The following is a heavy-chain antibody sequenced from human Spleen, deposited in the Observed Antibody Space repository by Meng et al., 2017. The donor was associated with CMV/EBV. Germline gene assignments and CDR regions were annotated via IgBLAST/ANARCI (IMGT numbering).Heavy chain of an antibody. V-gene: IGHV1-2*02. CDR2: IHPHRGDT. D-gene: IGHD7-27*01. CDR1: GFTFSNAW. J-gene: IGHJ4*02. Sequence: GSLRLSCAASGFTFSNAWMSWVRQAPGKGLEWMGWIHPHRGDTNYAQQFQGRVTLTRDTSINTGYMELTRLTSDDTAVYYCARDNNWGPDYWGQGTLVTVSS. CDR3: ARDNNWGPDY.